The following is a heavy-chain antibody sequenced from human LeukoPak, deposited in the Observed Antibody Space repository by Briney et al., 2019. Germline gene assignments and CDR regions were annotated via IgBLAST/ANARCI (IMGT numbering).Heavy chain of an antibody. Sequence: ASVKVSCKASGYTFTSYGISWVRQAPGQGLEWMGWISAYNGNTNYAQKFQGRVTMTTDTSTSTAYVELRSLTSDDTAVYYCVRDRAAAGFILLDNWGQGTLVTVSS. CDR2: ISAYNGNT. CDR3: VRDRAAAGFILLDN. CDR1: GYTFTSYG. V-gene: IGHV1-18*01. D-gene: IGHD6-13*01. J-gene: IGHJ4*02.